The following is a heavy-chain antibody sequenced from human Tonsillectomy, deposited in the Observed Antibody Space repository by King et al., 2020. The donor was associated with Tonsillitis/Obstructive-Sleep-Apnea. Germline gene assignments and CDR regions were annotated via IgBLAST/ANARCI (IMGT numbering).Heavy chain of an antibody. CDR2: ISSSGGST. Sequence: VQLVESGGGLVQPGGSLRLSCSASGFTFSNYAMHWVRQAPGKGLEYVSAISSSGGSTYYTDSVKGRFTISRDNSKNTLYLQMSSLRAEDTAVYSCVKDLVPGGYDLFYFDYWGQGTLVTVSS. CDR1: GFTFSNYA. V-gene: IGHV3-64D*06. J-gene: IGHJ4*02. CDR3: VKDLVPGGYDLFYFDY. D-gene: IGHD5-12*01.